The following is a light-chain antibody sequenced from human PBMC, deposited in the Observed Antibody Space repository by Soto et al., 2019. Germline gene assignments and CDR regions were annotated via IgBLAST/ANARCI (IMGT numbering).Light chain of an antibody. V-gene: IGLV2-8*01. CDR3: KSYAGSNTDV. CDR2: EVV. J-gene: IGLJ1*01. Sequence: QSVLTQPASVSGSPGQSITISCTGTSSDIGVYDFVSWYQHHPGKAPRLIIYEVVQRPSGVPDRFSGSKSGNTASLTVSGLQAADEADYFCKSYAGSNTDVFGSGTKVTVL. CDR1: SSDIGVYDF.